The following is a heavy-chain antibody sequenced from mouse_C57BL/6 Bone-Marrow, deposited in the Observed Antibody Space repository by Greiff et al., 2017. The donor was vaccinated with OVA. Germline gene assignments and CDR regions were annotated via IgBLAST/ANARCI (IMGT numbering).Heavy chain of an antibody. CDR2: IWRGGST. J-gene: IGHJ3*01. CDR3: ARNGDWFAY. Sequence: QVQLQQSGPGLVQPSQSLSITCTVSGFSLTSYGVHWVRQSPGKGLEWLGVIWRGGSTDYNAAFISRLSISKDNSKRHVFFKMNSLQADDTARYDGARNGDWFAYWGQGTLVTVSA. CDR1: GFSLTSYG. V-gene: IGHV2-2*01.